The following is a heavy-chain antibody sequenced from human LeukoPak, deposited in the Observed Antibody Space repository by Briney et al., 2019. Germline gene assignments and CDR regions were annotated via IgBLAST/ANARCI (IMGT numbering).Heavy chain of an antibody. J-gene: IGHJ4*02. V-gene: IGHV3-23*01. Sequence: PGGSLRLSCAASGFTFSSYAMSWVRQAPGKGLEWVSAISGSGGSTYYADSVKGRFTISRDNSKNTLYLEMNSLRAEDTAVYYCARRGERGNANYFDSWGQGTLVTVSS. CDR1: GFTFSSYA. D-gene: IGHD1-14*01. CDR2: ISGSGGST. CDR3: ARRGERGNANYFDS.